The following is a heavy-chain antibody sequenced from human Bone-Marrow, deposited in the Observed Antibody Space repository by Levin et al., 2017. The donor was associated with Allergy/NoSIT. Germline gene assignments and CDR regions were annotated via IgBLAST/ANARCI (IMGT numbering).Heavy chain of an antibody. CDR2: ISYDGDKK. CDR3: AKGDTAMVNDWFDP. J-gene: IGHJ5*02. V-gene: IGHV3-30*18. Sequence: GESLKISCAASGFTFLAYGIHWVRQAPGKGLEWVALISYDGDKKYYADSVKGRFTMSRDTSKNMVYLQLSSLRPEDTAVYYCAKGDTAMVNDWFDPWGQGTLVIVSS. CDR1: GFTFLAYG. D-gene: IGHD5-18*01.